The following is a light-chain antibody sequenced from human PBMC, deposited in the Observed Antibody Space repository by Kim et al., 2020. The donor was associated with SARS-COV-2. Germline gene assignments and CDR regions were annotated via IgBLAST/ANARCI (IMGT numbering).Light chain of an antibody. CDR1: QSVSSN. J-gene: IGKJ4*01. V-gene: IGKV3-15*01. Sequence: MTPGERATLSCRASQSVSSNLAWYQQKPGQAPSVRIYDASTRATGIPARFSGSGSGTQFTLTISSLQSEDFAVYYCHKYNNWPLTFGGGSKVDIK. CDR3: HKYNNWPLT. CDR2: DAS.